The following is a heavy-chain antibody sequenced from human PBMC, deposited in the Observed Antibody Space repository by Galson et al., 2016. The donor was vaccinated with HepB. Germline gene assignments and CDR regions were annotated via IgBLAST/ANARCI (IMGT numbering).Heavy chain of an antibody. CDR3: ARDHPPTVSTSGDYDYYGMDV. Sequence: ETLSLTCTVSGGSFSSYFWSWIRQPPGKGLEWIGYIYYSGSTKYNPSLKSRVTISVDTSKNQFSLKLSSVTAADTAVYYCARDHPPTVSTSGDYDYYGMDVWGQGTTVTVSS. CDR2: IYYSGST. J-gene: IGHJ6*02. D-gene: IGHD4-17*01. V-gene: IGHV4-59*01. CDR1: GGSFSSYF.